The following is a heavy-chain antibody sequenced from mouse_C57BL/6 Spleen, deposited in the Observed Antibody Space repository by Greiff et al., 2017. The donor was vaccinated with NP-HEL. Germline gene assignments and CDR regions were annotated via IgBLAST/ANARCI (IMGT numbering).Heavy chain of an antibody. J-gene: IGHJ3*01. CDR1: GYTFTSYW. CDR3: AREPDGYYWFAY. V-gene: IGHV1-64*01. D-gene: IGHD2-3*01. CDR2: IHPNSGST. Sequence: QVQLQQPGAELVKPGASVKLSCKASGYTFTSYWMHWVKQRPGQGLEWIGMIHPNSGSTNYNEKSKSKATLTVDKSSSTAYMQLSSLTSEDSAVYYCAREPDGYYWFAYWGQGTLVTVSA.